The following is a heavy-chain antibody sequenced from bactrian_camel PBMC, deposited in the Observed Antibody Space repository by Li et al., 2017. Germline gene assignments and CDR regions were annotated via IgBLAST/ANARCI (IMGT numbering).Heavy chain of an antibody. V-gene: IGHV3S1*01. J-gene: IGHJ4*01. Sequence: HVQLVESGGGSVQAGGSLTLSCSASASGYTYSTDCKGWFRQAPGKGLEWVSRINNGGGSTYYADSLKGRFTISRDNAKNTLYLQLNSLQTEDTAMYYCTRDPGGSGKGQGTQVTVS. D-gene: IGHD6*01. CDR1: ASGYTYSTDC. CDR2: INNGGGST.